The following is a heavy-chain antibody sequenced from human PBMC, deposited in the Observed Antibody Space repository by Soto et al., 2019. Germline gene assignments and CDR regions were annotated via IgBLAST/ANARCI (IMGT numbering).Heavy chain of an antibody. J-gene: IGHJ1*01. CDR3: ASHTGSYLAEYFQH. Sequence: QVLLQESGPGLVKPSETLSLTCTVSGDSISSYFWSWIRQPPGKGLEWIGYIYYNGNTNYNPSLKSRVTISVDTSKNQFSLKLSSVTAADTAVYYCASHTGSYLAEYFQHWGQGTLVTVSS. V-gene: IGHV4-59*01. D-gene: IGHD1-26*01. CDR2: IYYNGNT. CDR1: GDSISSYF.